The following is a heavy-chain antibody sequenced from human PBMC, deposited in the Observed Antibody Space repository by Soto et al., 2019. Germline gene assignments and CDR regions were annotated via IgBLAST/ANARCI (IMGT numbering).Heavy chain of an antibody. V-gene: IGHV3-15*01. CDR1: GFTFANAW. J-gene: IGHJ4*02. D-gene: IGHD5-12*01. CDR2: IKTNAEGGTT. CDR3: ADMPVATTADY. Sequence: GCLRLSCVGSGFTFANAWMNWVRQAPGKGLEWVGLIKTNAEGGTTNYAAPVKGRFTISRDDSKDTVYLHMSSLTTEDTAVYYCADMPVATTADYWGRGTLVTVSS.